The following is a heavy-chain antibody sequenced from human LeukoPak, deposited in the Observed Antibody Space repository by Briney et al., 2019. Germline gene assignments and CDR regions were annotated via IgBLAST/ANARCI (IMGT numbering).Heavy chain of an antibody. V-gene: IGHV3-30*03. Sequence: GRSLRLSCAASGFTFSSYGMHWVRQAPGKGLEWVAVISYDGSNKYYADSVKGRFTISRDNSKNTLYLQMNSLRAEDTAVYYCARGTPRSHRIQLWTYFDYWGQGTLVTVSS. CDR2: ISYDGSNK. CDR1: GFTFSSYG. D-gene: IGHD5-18*01. CDR3: ARGTPRSHRIQLWTYFDY. J-gene: IGHJ4*02.